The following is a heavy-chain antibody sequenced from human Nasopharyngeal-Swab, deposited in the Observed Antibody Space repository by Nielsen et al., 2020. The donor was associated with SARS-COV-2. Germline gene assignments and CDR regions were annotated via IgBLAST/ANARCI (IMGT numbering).Heavy chain of an antibody. Sequence: GESLKISCAASGFTFSSYGMHWVRQAPGKGLEWVAVISYDGSNKYYADSVKGRFTISRDNSKKTLYLQMNSLTAEDTAVYYCAKVLAAAVAYYYGMDVWGQGTTVTVSS. CDR1: GFTFSSYG. D-gene: IGHD6-13*01. CDR3: AKVLAAAVAYYYGMDV. J-gene: IGHJ6*02. V-gene: IGHV3-30*18. CDR2: ISYDGSNK.